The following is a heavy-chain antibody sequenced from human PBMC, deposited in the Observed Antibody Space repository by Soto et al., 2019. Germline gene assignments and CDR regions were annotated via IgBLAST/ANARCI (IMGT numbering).Heavy chain of an antibody. CDR2: INAGNGNT. D-gene: IGHD3-10*01. J-gene: IGHJ4*02. CDR1: GYTFTSYA. V-gene: IGHV1-3*01. CDR3: ARDPISYYYGSGSFDY. Sequence: AASVKVSCKASGYTFTSYAMHWVRQAPGQRLEWMGWINAGNGNTKYSQKFQGRVTITRDTSASTAYMELSSLRSEDTAVYYCARDPISYYYGSGSFDYWGQGTLVTVSS.